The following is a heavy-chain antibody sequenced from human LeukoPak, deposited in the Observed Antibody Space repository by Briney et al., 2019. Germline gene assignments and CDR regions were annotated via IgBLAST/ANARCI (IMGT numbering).Heavy chain of an antibody. CDR2: IKEDGSKK. D-gene: IGHD3-22*01. CDR1: GFTFSGHW. CDR3: AREGDSSGYYYYGY. J-gene: IGHJ4*02. Sequence: RAGGSLRLSCAASGFTFSGHWMTWVRQAPGKGLEWVANIKEDGSKKNYVDSVKGRFTISRDNAKNSLYLQMTSLRAEDTAMYYCAREGDSSGYYYYGYWGQGTLVTVSS. V-gene: IGHV3-7*03.